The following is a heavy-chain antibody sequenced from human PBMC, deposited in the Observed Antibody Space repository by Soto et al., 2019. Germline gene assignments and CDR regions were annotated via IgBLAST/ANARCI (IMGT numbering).Heavy chain of an antibody. D-gene: IGHD5-18*01. CDR1: GFTFSSYA. Sequence: QVQLVESGGGVVQPGRSLRLSCTASGFTFSSYAIHWVRQAPGKGLEWVAVISYDGSNKYYADSVKGRFTISRDNSKNTLYLQMNSLRAEDTAVYYCARQRGYSWGLDYWGQGTLVTVSS. J-gene: IGHJ4*02. V-gene: IGHV3-30-3*01. CDR2: ISYDGSNK. CDR3: ARQRGYSWGLDY.